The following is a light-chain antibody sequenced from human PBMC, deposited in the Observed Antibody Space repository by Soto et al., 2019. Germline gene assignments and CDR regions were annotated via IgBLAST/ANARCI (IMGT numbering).Light chain of an antibody. V-gene: IGKV3-20*01. CDR2: GAS. CDR1: QSVSSNY. CDR3: NQYGASPWT. Sequence: EIVLTQSPGTLSLSPGERATLSCRATQSVSSNYLAWYQQKPGQAPRLRMYGASSRATGIPDRFSGSGSGTEFTLTISRLEPEDFAVYYCNQYGASPWTFGQGTKVEIK. J-gene: IGKJ1*01.